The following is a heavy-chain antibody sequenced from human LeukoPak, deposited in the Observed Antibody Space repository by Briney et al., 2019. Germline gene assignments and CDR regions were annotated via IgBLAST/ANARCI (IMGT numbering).Heavy chain of an antibody. J-gene: IGHJ3*01. D-gene: IGHD3-22*01. CDR3: TTGVVITGTDAFDF. Sequence: GGSLRLSCAASRFTFSNAWMSWVRQAPGKGLEWVGRIKSKTDGGTTDYAAPVKGRFTIPRDDSKNTLYLQMNSLKTEDTAVYYCTTGVVITGTDAFDFWGQGTMVTVSS. CDR2: IKSKTDGGTT. V-gene: IGHV3-15*01. CDR1: RFTFSNAW.